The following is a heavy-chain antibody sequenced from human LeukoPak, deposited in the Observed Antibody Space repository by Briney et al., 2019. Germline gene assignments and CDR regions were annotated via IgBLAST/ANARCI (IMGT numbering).Heavy chain of an antibody. CDR2: INPNSGGT. Sequence: ASVKVSCKASGYTFTGYYMHWVRQAPGQGLEWMGRINPNSGGTNYAQKFQGRVTMTRDTSISTAYMELSRLRSDDTAVYYCASPYQNNPAEYFQHWGQGTLVTVPS. J-gene: IGHJ1*01. V-gene: IGHV1-2*06. CDR1: GYTFTGYY. CDR3: ASPYQNNPAEYFQH. D-gene: IGHD1-14*01.